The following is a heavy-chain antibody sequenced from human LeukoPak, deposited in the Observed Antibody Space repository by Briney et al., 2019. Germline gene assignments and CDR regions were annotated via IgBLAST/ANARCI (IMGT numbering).Heavy chain of an antibody. J-gene: IGHJ4*02. Sequence: GGSLRLSCAASGFTFSSYSMIWVRQAPGKGLEWVSYISSSSSTIYYADSVKGRFTISRDNAKNSLYLQMNSLRAEDTAVYYCARGARGIAVAGPDYWGQGTLVTVSS. CDR2: ISSSSSTI. CDR1: GFTFSSYS. CDR3: ARGARGIAVAGPDY. D-gene: IGHD6-19*01. V-gene: IGHV3-48*01.